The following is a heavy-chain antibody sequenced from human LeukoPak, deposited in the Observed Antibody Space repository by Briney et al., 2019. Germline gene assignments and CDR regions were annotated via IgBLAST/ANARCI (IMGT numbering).Heavy chain of an antibody. Sequence: SETLSLTCTVSGYSISSGYYWGWIRQPPGKGLEGIGSIYHSGSTYYNPSLKSRVTISVDTSKNQFSLKLSSVTAADTAVYYCARDRHLYSSSLPDYWGQGTLVTVSS. CDR3: ARDRHLYSSSLPDY. CDR1: GYSISSGYY. J-gene: IGHJ4*02. CDR2: IYHSGST. V-gene: IGHV4-38-2*02. D-gene: IGHD6-6*01.